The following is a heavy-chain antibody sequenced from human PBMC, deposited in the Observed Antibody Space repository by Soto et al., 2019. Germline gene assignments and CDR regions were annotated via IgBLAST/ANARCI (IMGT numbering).Heavy chain of an antibody. CDR1: GFTFSDHY. J-gene: IGHJ6*02. CDR2: TRNKANSYTT. V-gene: IGHV3-72*01. D-gene: IGHD3-22*01. CDR3: ARVPSSYDTGDYYYYGMDV. Sequence: GSLRLSCAASGFTFSDHYMDWVRQAPGKGLEWVGRTRNKANSYTTEYAASVKGRFTISRDDSKNSLYLQMNSLKTEDTAVYYCARVPSSYDTGDYYYYGMDVWGQGTTVTVSS.